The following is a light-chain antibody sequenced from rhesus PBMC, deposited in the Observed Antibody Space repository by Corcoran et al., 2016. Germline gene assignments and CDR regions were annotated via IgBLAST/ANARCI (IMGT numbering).Light chain of an antibody. CDR3: QQYDDLPYS. CDR2: AAS. Sequence: DIQMTQSPSSLSASVGDKVTITCHASRGISSWLAWYQQKPGKAPKPLIYAASNLQSGVPSRFSGNGSRADYTLTISSLQPEDFATYYYQQYDDLPYSFGQGTKVEI. CDR1: RGISSW. J-gene: IGKJ2*01. V-gene: IGKV1-19*01.